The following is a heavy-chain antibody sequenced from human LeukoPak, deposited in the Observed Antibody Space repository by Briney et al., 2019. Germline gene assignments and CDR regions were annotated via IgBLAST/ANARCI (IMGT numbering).Heavy chain of an antibody. CDR3: ARDLGERYSGYDGVYVDY. Sequence: GASVKVSFKASGYTFTNYGISWVGQARAQGLEWMGRIIPIFGIANYAQKFQGRVTITADKSTSTAYMELSSLRSEDTAVYYCARDLGERYSGYDGVYVDYWGQGTLVTVSS. CDR1: GYTFTNYG. CDR2: IIPIFGIA. J-gene: IGHJ4*02. D-gene: IGHD5-12*01. V-gene: IGHV1-69*04.